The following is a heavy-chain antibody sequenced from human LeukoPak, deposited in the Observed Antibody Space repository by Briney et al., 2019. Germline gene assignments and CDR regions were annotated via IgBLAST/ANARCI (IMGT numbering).Heavy chain of an antibody. Sequence: GGSLRLSCAASGFTFSSYAMSWVRQAPGKGLEWVSVVSGTGGRTYYADSVKGRFTISRDNSKNTLYLQMNSLRAEDTALYYCVKASSSSPQYNWFDAWGQGTLVTVSS. D-gene: IGHD6-6*01. V-gene: IGHV3-23*01. CDR1: GFTFSSYA. CDR3: VKASSSSPQYNWFDA. J-gene: IGHJ5*02. CDR2: VSGTGGRT.